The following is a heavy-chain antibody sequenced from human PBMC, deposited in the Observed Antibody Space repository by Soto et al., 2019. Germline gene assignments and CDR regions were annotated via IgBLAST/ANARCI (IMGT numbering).Heavy chain of an antibody. Sequence: EVQLLESGGGLVQPGGSLRLSCAASGFTFSSYAMSWVRQAPGKGLEWVSVISGSGDSTYYADSVKGRFTISRDNSKNTLYLQTNSLRAQDTAVYYCARRRSGWYFDYWGQGTLVTVSS. J-gene: IGHJ4*02. CDR1: GFTFSSYA. D-gene: IGHD6-19*01. V-gene: IGHV3-23*01. CDR3: ARRRSGWYFDY. CDR2: ISGSGDST.